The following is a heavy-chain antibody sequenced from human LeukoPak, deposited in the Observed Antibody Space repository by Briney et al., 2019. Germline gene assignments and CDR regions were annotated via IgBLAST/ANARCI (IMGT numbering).Heavy chain of an antibody. V-gene: IGHV3-21*01. D-gene: IGHD6-6*01. CDR3: ARIPYSSSLTDAFDI. Sequence: AGGSLRLSCAASGFSFRSYSMNWVRQAPGKGLEWVPFISSSSTYIYYADSMKGRFTIPRDNAKNSLFLQMNSLRGEDTAVYYCARIPYSSSLTDAFDIWGQGTMVTVYS. CDR1: GFSFRSYS. J-gene: IGHJ3*02. CDR2: ISSSSTYI.